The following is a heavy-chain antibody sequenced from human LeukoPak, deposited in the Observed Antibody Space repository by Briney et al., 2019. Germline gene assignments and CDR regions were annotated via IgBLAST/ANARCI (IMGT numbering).Heavy chain of an antibody. D-gene: IGHD3-3*01. J-gene: IGHJ3*02. V-gene: IGHV1-18*01. Sequence: ASVKVSCKASGYTFTSYGSSWVRQAPGQGREGMGWISAYNGNTNYAQKLQGRVTMTTDTSTSTAYMELRSLRSDNTAVYYCPRETDFWSGYNLAFAIWGQGTMVTASS. CDR3: PRETDFWSGYNLAFAI. CDR1: GYTFTSYG. CDR2: ISAYNGNT.